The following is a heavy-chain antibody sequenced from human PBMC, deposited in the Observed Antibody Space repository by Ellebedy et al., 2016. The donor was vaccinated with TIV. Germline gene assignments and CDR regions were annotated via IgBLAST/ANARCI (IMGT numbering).Heavy chain of an antibody. CDR3: ARDRLLWFGESHDAFDI. CDR1: GFTFNSFW. CDR2: INTDESTT. V-gene: IGHV3-74*01. Sequence: PGGSLRLSCAASGFTFNSFWMHWVRQAPGKGLVWVSRINTDESTTNYADSVKGRFTISIDNAKNSLYLQMNSLRADDTAVYYCARDRLLWFGESHDAFDIWGQGTMVTVSS. J-gene: IGHJ3*02. D-gene: IGHD3-10*01.